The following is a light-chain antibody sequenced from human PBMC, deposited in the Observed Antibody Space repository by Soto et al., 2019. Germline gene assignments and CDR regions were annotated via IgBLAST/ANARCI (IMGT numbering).Light chain of an antibody. J-gene: IGKJ4*01. CDR1: QDINKY. CDR2: AAS. V-gene: IGKV1-27*01. CDR3: QKYKTEPLS. Sequence: DIQMTQSPSSLSASVGSRVTITCRTSQDINKYLAWYQQKPGKVPKLLIYAASALQSGVPSRFSGSGSGTVFTLTISSLQPEDVATYYCQKYKTEPLSFGGGPKVDIK.